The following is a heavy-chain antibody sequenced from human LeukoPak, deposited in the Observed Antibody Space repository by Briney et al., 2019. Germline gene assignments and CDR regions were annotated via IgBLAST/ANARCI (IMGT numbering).Heavy chain of an antibody. J-gene: IGHJ4*02. CDR2: ISSSSSYI. D-gene: IGHD3-10*01. CDR1: GFTFSNYS. CDR3: ASHRKLPSVLPFDY. Sequence: GGSLRLSCAASGFTFSNYSMNWVRQAPGKGLEWVSSISSSSSYIYYADSVKGRFTISRDNAKNLLYLQMNNLRAEDTAVYYCASHRKLPSVLPFDYWGQGTLVTVSS. V-gene: IGHV3-21*01.